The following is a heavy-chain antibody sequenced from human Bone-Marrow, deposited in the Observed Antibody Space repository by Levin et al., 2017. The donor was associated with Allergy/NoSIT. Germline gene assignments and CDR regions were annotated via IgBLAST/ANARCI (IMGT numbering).Heavy chain of an antibody. CDR1: EFTFSRYA. CDR2: ITSDGRGT. D-gene: IGHD3-10*01. CDR3: ARTVVRFFSDI. J-gene: IGHJ4*02. Sequence: GGSLRLSCEASEFTFSRYAMNWVRQAPGKGLEWVSTITSDGRGTYYANSVKGRFTISRDTSKNTVYLEMKSLRAEDTAVYYCARTVVRFFSDIWGLGTLVTVSS. V-gene: IGHV3-23*01.